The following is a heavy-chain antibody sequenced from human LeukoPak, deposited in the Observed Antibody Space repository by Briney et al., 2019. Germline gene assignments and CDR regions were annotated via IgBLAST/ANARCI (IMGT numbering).Heavy chain of an antibody. CDR2: INHSGGT. J-gene: IGHJ4*02. Sequence: SETLSLTCAVYGGSFSGYYWSWIRQPPGKGLEWIGEINHSGGTNYNPSLKSRVTISVDTSKNQFSLKLSSVTAADTAVHYCARGQWLAPFDYWGQGTLVTVSS. CDR1: GGSFSGYY. CDR3: ARGQWLAPFDY. V-gene: IGHV4-34*01. D-gene: IGHD6-19*01.